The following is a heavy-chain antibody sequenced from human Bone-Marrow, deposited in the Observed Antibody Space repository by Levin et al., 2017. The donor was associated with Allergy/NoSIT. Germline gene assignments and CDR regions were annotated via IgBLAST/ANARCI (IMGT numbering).Heavy chain of an antibody. CDR2: MKHDGSEK. D-gene: IGHD4-23*01. V-gene: IGHV3-7*01. CDR3: ARDGGNPWFDY. Sequence: GESLKISCAASGFTFSSFWMSWVRQAPGKGLEWVANMKHDGSEKYYVDSVKGRFTISRDNAKKSLYLQMNSLRAEDMAVYYCARDGGNPWFDYWGQGTLVTVSS. CDR1: GFTFSSFW. J-gene: IGHJ4*02.